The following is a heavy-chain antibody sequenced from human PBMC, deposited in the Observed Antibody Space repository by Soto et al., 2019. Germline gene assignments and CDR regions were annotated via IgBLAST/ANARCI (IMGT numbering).Heavy chain of an antibody. Sequence: LRLSCAASGFTFSSYSMNWVRQAPGKGLEWVSSISSSSSYIYYADSVKGRFTISRDNAKNSLYLQMNSLRAEDTAVYCCARVTVAVAEYFQHWGQGTLVTVSS. CDR1: GFTFSSYS. J-gene: IGHJ1*01. D-gene: IGHD6-19*01. CDR2: ISSSSSYI. V-gene: IGHV3-21*01. CDR3: ARVTVAVAEYFQH.